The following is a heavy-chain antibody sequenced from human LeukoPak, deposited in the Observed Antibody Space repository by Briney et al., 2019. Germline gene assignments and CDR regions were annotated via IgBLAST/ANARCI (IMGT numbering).Heavy chain of an antibody. J-gene: IGHJ4*02. V-gene: IGHV3-74*01. Sequence: GGSLRLSCAASGFTFSSYWMHWVRQAPGKGLVWVSRINTDGSSTSYADSVKGRFTISRDNAKNTLYLQMNSLRSDDTAVYYCARAGNAWNAYHDFWGQGTLVTVSS. CDR3: ARAGNAWNAYHDF. CDR1: GFTFSSYW. D-gene: IGHD1-1*01. CDR2: INTDGSST.